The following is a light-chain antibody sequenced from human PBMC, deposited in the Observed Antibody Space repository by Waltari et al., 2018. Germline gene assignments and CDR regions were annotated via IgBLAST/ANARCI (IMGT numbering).Light chain of an antibody. J-gene: IGLJ3*02. CDR1: PTALGSYNL. V-gene: IGLV2-11*01. CDR3: CSYAGSYTWV. CDR2: DVT. Sequence: SALTQPRPVSGSPGQPVTISCTGTPTALGSYNLVSWYQHNPGKAPKLIILDVTKRPSGVPDRLSGSKSGNTASLTISGLRAEDEAEYYCCSYAGSYTWVFGGGTKLTVV.